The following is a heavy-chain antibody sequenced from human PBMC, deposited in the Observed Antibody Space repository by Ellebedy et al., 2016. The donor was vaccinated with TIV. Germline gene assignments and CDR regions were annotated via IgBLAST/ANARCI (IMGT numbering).Heavy chain of an antibody. V-gene: IGHV3-33*01. J-gene: IGHJ6*02. CDR2: IWYDGSNK. CDR3: TTETKSGV. Sequence: GGSLRLXXAASGFTFSSYGMHWVRQAPGKGLEWVAVIWYDGSNKYYADSVKGRFTISRDDSKNTLYLQMNSLKTEDTAVYYCTTETKSGVWGQGTTVTVSS. CDR1: GFTFSSYG.